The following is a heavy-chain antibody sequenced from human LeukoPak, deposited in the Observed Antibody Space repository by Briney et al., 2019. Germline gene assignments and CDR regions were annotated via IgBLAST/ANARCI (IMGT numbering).Heavy chain of an antibody. CDR1: GFTFSTYW. D-gene: IGHD2-2*02. CDR2: IKQDGREK. V-gene: IGHV3-7*01. Sequence: PGGSLRLSCAASGFTFSTYWMTWVRQAPGKGLEWVAYIKQDGREKYYADSVKGRFTISRDNAKNSLYLQMKSLRAEDTAVYYCASLYNYYYYMDVWGKGTTVTVSS. CDR3: ASLYNYYYYMDV. J-gene: IGHJ6*03.